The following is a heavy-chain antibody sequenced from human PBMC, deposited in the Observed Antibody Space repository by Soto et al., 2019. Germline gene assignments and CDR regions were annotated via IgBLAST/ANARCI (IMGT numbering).Heavy chain of an antibody. CDR2: ISDSGNYI. CDR3: AKDPQTWGSIWFDP. CDR1: GFIFSNYA. Sequence: GGSLRLSCAASGFIFSNYAMSWVRQAPGKGPEWVSSISDSGNYIEYADSVEGRFTISRDNSKNTLYLQMNSVRAEDTARYYCAKDPQTWGSIWFDPWGQGTQVTFPS. D-gene: IGHD7-27*01. V-gene: IGHV3-23*01. J-gene: IGHJ5*02.